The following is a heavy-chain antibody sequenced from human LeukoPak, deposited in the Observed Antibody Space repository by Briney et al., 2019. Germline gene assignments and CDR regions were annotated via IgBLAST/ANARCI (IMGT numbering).Heavy chain of an antibody. CDR2: INPNSGGT. CDR1: GYTFTGYY. V-gene: IGHV1-2*06. J-gene: IGHJ4*02. Sequence: GASVKVSCKASGYTFTGYYMHWVRQAPGQGLEWMGRINPNSGGTNYAQKFQGGVTMTRDTSISTAYMELSRLRSDDTAVYYCARWTYYYESSGYYSWGQGTLVTVSS. CDR3: ARWTYYYESSGYYS. D-gene: IGHD3-22*01.